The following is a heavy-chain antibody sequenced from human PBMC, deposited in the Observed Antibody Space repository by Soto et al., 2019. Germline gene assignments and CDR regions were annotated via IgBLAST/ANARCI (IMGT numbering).Heavy chain of an antibody. CDR3: ASRDPGTSVDY. V-gene: IGHV4-30-4*01. CDR2: IYRTGSA. Sequence: SETLSLTCTVSGGSISSGDYYWSWIRQPPWKGLEAIWYIYRTGSANYNPSLKIRFTISLDKSEKQISLKVTSLPAADTPVSYCASRDPGTSVDYWGQGTLVTVPS. D-gene: IGHD1-7*01. J-gene: IGHJ4*02. CDR1: GGSISSGDYY.